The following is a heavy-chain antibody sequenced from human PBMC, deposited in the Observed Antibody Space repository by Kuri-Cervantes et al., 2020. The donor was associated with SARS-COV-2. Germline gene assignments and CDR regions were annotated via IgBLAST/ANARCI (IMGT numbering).Heavy chain of an antibody. J-gene: IGHJ3*02. CDR1: GYTFTSYD. V-gene: IGHV1-18*01. CDR3: ARDPGEMATILVRDAFDI. CDR2: ISAYNGNT. Sequence: ASVKVSCKASGYTFTSYDINWVRQATGQGLEWMGWISAYNGNTNYAQKLQGRVTMTTDTSTSTAYMELRSLRSDDTAVYYCARDPGEMATILVRDAFDIWGQGTMVTVSS. D-gene: IGHD5-24*01.